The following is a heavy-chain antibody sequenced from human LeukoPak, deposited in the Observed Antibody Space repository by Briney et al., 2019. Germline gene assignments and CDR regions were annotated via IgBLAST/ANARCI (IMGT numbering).Heavy chain of an antibody. J-gene: IGHJ4*02. V-gene: IGHV3-30*03. Sequence: PGRSLRLSCAASGFTFSSFGMHWVRQAPGKGLEWVAGISYDGSSKYYVDSVKGRFTISRDNSRNTLYLQMNSLRAEDTAVYYCARAPLNTATGTTDYWGQGTLVAVSS. CDR1: GFTFSSFG. CDR2: ISYDGSSK. D-gene: IGHD1-7*01. CDR3: ARAPLNTATGTTDY.